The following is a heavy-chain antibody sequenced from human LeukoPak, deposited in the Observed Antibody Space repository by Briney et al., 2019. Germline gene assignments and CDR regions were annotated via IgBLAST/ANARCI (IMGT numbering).Heavy chain of an antibody. J-gene: IGHJ4*02. CDR2: IYHSGST. CDR3: AKRYCSSTTCYDDKGAFDY. V-gene: IGHV4-38-2*02. CDR1: GYSISSGNY. D-gene: IGHD2-2*01. Sequence: SETLSLTCTVSGYSISSGNYWDWIRQPPGKGLEWIGSIYHSGSTYYNPSLKSRVTISVDTSKNQFSLKLSSVTAADTAVYYCAKRYCSSTTCYDDKGAFDYWGQGTLVTVSS.